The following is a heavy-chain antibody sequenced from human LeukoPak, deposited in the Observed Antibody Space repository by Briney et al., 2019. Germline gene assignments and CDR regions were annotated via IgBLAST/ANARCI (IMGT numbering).Heavy chain of an antibody. V-gene: IGHV4-39*07. CDR1: DGSINSGTNY. CDR3: AREAYNWNVDAFDL. D-gene: IGHD1-20*01. Sequence: SETLSLTCTVSDGSINSGTNYWAWISQPPGKGLEWIGTIYYSGSTYYNPSLNSRVTMSLDTSKNQFSLTLSSVTAADTAVYYCAREAYNWNVDAFDLWGQGTMVTVSS. J-gene: IGHJ3*01. CDR2: IYYSGST.